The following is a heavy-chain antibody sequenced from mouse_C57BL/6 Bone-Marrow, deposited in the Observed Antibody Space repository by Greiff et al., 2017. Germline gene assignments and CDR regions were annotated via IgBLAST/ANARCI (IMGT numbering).Heavy chain of an antibody. CDR1: GFNIKDDS. Sequence: EVQLQQSGAELVRPGASVKLSCTASGFNIKDDSMHWVKQRPEQGLEWIGWIVPENGDTEYASKFQGKATISADTSSNTAYLQLSSLTSEDTAVYYCTLFYYYGSSHNYYAMDYWGQGTSVTVSS. J-gene: IGHJ4*01. D-gene: IGHD1-1*01. CDR2: IVPENGDT. CDR3: TLFYYYGSSHNYYAMDY. V-gene: IGHV14-4*01.